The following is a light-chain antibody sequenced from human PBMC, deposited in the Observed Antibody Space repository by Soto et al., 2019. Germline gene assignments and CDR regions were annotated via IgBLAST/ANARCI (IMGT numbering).Light chain of an antibody. CDR2: DAS. CDR3: QQYNTYPWT. CDR1: QSIRTW. J-gene: IGKJ1*01. V-gene: IGKV1-5*01. Sequence: DIQMTQSPSTLSASVGDRVTITCRASQSIRTWLAWYQQKPGKAPELLIYDASSLESGVPSRFSGSGSGTEFTLTISSLQPDDFATYYCQQYNTYPWTFGQGTKVDIK.